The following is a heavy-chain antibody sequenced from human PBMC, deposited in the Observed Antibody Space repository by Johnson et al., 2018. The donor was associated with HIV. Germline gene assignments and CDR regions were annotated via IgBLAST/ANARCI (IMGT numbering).Heavy chain of an antibody. D-gene: IGHD3-9*01. J-gene: IGHJ3*02. V-gene: IGHV3-20*04. Sequence: VQLVESGGGVVRPGGSLRLSCAASGFTFDDYGMSWVRQAPGKGLEWVSGINWNGGTTGYVDSVKGRFTISRDNAKNSLYLQMNSLRAEDTAVYYCARDRYPRRYFDWLFDAFDIWGQGTMVTVSS. CDR3: ARDRYPRRYFDWLFDAFDI. CDR2: INWNGGTT. CDR1: GFTFDDYG.